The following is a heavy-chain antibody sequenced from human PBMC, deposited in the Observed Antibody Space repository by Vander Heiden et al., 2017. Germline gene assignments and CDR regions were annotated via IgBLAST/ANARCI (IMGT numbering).Heavy chain of an antibody. CDR1: GFTFSSYS. CDR3: ARDGDCTNGVCSYLSDYYYYGMDV. Sequence: EVQLVESGGVLVKPGGSLRLSCAASGFTFSSYSMNWVRQAPGKGLEWVSSISSSSSYIYYADSVKGRFTISRDNAKNSLYLQMNSLRAEDTAVYYCARDGDCTNGVCSYLSDYYYYGMDVWGQGTTVTVSS. CDR2: ISSSSSYI. D-gene: IGHD2-8*01. J-gene: IGHJ6*02. V-gene: IGHV3-21*01.